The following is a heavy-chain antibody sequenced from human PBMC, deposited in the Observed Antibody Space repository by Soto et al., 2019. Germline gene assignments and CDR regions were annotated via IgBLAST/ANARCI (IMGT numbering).Heavy chain of an antibody. Sequence: PGGSLRLSCAASGFTFSYYAMNWVRQAPGKGLEWVSIIGGTGQYTFYADSVKGRFTFSRDNSKNTLYLQMDSLRAEDTAIYFCVKGGTSHICGMDVWGQGTTVTVSS. CDR1: GFTFSYYA. CDR3: VKGGTSHICGMDV. J-gene: IGHJ6*02. V-gene: IGHV3-23*01. D-gene: IGHD2-2*01. CDR2: IGGTGQYT.